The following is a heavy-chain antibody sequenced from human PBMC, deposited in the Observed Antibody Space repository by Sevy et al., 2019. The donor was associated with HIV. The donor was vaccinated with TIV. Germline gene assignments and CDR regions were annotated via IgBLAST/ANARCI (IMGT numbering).Heavy chain of an antibody. D-gene: IGHD1-26*01. J-gene: IGHJ3*02. Sequence: SETLSLTCTVSGGSISSYYWSWIRQPPGKGLEWIGYIYYSGSTNYNPSLKSRVTISVDTSKNQFSLKLSSVTAADTAVYYCARDLSGSYGDALDIWGQGTMVTVSS. CDR3: ARDLSGSYGDALDI. V-gene: IGHV4-59*01. CDR2: IYYSGST. CDR1: GGSISSYY.